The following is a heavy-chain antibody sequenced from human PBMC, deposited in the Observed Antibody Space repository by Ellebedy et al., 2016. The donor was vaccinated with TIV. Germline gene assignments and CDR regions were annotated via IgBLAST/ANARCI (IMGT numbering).Heavy chain of an antibody. CDR2: IYHSGST. Sequence: SETLSLTCAVYGGSFSGYYWGWIRQPPGKGLEWIASIYHSGSTHDNPSLKSRVTISVDTSKNQFSLKLSSVTAADTAVYYCARVASSGYSTGAFDIWGQGTMVTVSS. CDR1: GGSFSGYY. D-gene: IGHD5-12*01. CDR3: ARVASSGYSTGAFDI. V-gene: IGHV4-38-2*01. J-gene: IGHJ3*02.